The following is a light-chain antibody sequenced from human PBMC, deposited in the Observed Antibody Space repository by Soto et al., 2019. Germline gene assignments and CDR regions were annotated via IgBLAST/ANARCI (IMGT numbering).Light chain of an antibody. CDR3: SSFRSGSTL. Sequence: QSALTQPASVSGSPGQSVTISCTGTSSDVGGYDFVSWYQQHPGKAPKLMIYEVSNRPPGVSSRFSGSKSGNTASLTISGLQAEDEADYYCSSFRSGSTLFGTGTKLTVL. CDR1: SSDVGGYDF. V-gene: IGLV2-14*01. J-gene: IGLJ1*01. CDR2: EVS.